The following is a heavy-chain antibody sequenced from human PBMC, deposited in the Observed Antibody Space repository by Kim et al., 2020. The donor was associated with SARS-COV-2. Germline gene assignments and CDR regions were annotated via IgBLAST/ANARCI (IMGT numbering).Heavy chain of an antibody. CDR3: ARGVDYGSGSFNWFDP. V-gene: IGHV4-34*01. J-gene: IGHJ5*02. CDR1: GGSFSGYY. CDR2: INHSGST. Sequence: SETLSLTCAVYGGSFSGYYWSWIRQPPGKGLEWIGEINHSGSTNYNPSLKSRVTISVDTSKNQFSLKLSSVTAADTAVYYCARGVDYGSGSFNWFDPWGQGTLVTVSS. D-gene: IGHD3-10*01.